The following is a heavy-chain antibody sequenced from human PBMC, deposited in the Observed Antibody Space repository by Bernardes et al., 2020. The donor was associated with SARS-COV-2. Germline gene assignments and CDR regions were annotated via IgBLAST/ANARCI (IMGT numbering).Heavy chain of an antibody. CDR2: INSIGNT. CDR1: SGSFSDYY. Sequence: SETLSLTCGVYSGSFSDYYWTWIRQPPGKGLEWIGEINSIGNTNYNPSLRSRVTISVDTSKNQFSLKVTSVTAADTAVYYCARLSTDSRNYWWFDPWGQGTLVTVSS. V-gene: IGHV4-34*01. J-gene: IGHJ5*02. D-gene: IGHD4-4*01. CDR3: ARLSTDSRNYWWFDP.